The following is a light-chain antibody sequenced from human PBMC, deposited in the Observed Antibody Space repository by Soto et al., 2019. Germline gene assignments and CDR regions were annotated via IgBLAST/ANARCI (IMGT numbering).Light chain of an antibody. CDR2: AAS. Sequence: AIRMTQSPSSLSASTGDRVNIPCRASQDIGTYLAWYQQKPGKAPKLLIYAASSLQSGVPSRFSGSGSGTDFTLTISWLQSEDFATYYCQHYYNYPRTFGQGTEVEI. V-gene: IGKV1-8*01. CDR3: QHYYNYPRT. J-gene: IGKJ1*01. CDR1: QDIGTY.